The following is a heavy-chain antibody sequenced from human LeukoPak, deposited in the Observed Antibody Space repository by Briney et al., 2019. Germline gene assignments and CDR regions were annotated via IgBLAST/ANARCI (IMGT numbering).Heavy chain of an antibody. CDR3: ARDGGATENYFDY. J-gene: IGHJ4*02. Sequence: SETLSLTCTVSGVSISSGGYYWSWIRQHPGKGLEWIVYIYYSGSTYYNPSLKSRVTISVDTSNNQFSLTLRSVTAADTAVYYCARDGGATENYFDYWGQGTLVTVSS. V-gene: IGHV4-31*03. CDR2: IYYSGST. CDR1: GVSISSGGYY. D-gene: IGHD5-12*01.